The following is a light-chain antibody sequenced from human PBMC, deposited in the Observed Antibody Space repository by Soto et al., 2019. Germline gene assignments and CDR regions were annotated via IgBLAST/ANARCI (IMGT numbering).Light chain of an antibody. CDR3: SSYTSSSTGV. CDR1: SSDVGGYNY. Sequence: QSALTQPASVSGSPGQSITISCTGTSSDVGGYNYVSWYQQHTGKAPKLMIYDVSNRPSGVSNRFSGSKSGNTASLTTSGLQAEDEADYYCSSYTSSSTGVFGGGTKLTVL. J-gene: IGLJ2*01. CDR2: DVS. V-gene: IGLV2-14*01.